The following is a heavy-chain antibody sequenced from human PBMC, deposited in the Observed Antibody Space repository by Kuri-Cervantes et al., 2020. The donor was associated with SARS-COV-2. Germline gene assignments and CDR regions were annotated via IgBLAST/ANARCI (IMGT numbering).Heavy chain of an antibody. CDR3: ARSRFGDYLDAFDI. J-gene: IGHJ3*02. D-gene: IGHD3-10*01. CDR1: GGTFSSYA. Sequence: SVKVSCKASGGTFSSYAISWVRQAPGQGLEWMGGIIPIFGTANCAQKFQGRVTITTDESTSTAYMELSSLRSEDTAVYYCARSRFGDYLDAFDIWGQGTMVTVSS. CDR2: IIPIFGTA. V-gene: IGHV1-69*05.